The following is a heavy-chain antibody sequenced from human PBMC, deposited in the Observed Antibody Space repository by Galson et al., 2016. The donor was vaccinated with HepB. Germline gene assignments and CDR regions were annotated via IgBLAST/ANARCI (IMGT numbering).Heavy chain of an antibody. J-gene: IGHJ4*02. CDR3: AREGRGAYSNTIDS. D-gene: IGHD3-16*01. CDR1: GFTFSDYY. V-gene: IGHV3-11*06. CDR2: ISRSSSYI. Sequence: SLRLSCAASGFTFSDYYMSWVRQAPGKGLEWISYISRSSSYIIYADSVKGRFTISRDDAKNSLYLQMNSLRAEDTALYYCAREGRGAYSNTIDSWGQGTLVTVSS.